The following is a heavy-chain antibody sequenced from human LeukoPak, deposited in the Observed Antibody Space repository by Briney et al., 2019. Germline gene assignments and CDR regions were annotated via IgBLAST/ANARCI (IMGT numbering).Heavy chain of an antibody. D-gene: IGHD4-23*01. CDR2: IRSNGGST. CDR1: GFTFSSYA. J-gene: IGHJ5*02. CDR3: VKDLTTMAVEVNWFDP. Sequence: GGSLRLSCSASGFTFSSYAMHWVRQAPGKGLEYVSAIRSNGGSTYYADSVKGRFTISRDNSKNTLYLQMSSLRAEDTAVYYCVKDLTTMAVEVNWFDPWGQGTLVTVSS. V-gene: IGHV3-64D*06.